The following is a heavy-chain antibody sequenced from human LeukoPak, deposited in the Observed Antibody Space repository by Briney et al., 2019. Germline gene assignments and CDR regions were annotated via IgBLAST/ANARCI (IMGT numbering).Heavy chain of an antibody. CDR1: GFTLSSSG. V-gene: IGHV3-33*01. D-gene: IGHD3-22*01. CDR2: IWGDENHK. Sequence: PGGSLRLSCAASGFTLSSSGMHWVRQAPGKGLEWVAVIWGDENHKYYGDSVRGRFTISRDNAKNTLYLQMDSLRVEDTAVYYCARATNYYYDSSGYAPDFDYWGQGTLVTVSS. CDR3: ARATNYYYDSSGYAPDFDY. J-gene: IGHJ4*02.